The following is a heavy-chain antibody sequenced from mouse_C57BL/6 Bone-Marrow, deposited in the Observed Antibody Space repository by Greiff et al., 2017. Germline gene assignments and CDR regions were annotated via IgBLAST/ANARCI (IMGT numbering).Heavy chain of an antibody. D-gene: IGHD1-1*01. CDR1: GYTFTSYW. J-gene: IGHJ1*03. V-gene: IGHV1-55*01. CDR3: ARSRLYYGSRGWYFDG. CDR2: IYPGSGST. Sequence: QVQLQQPGAELVKPGASVKMSCKASGYTFTSYWITWVKQRPGQGLEWIGDIYPGSGSTNYNETFKSKATLTVDTSSSTAYMQLSSLTSEDCAVYYGARSRLYYGSRGWYFDGWGTGTTVTVSS.